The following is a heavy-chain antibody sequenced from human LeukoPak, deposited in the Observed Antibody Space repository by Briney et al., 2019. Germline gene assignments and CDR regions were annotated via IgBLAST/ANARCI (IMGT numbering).Heavy chain of an antibody. CDR1: GFTFSSYA. J-gene: IGHJ4*02. Sequence: GGSLRLSCAASGFTFSSYAMSWVRQAPGKGLEWVSVSIISGSGGASGGSTYYADSVKGRFTISRDDSNNTLYLQMNNLRVEDTALYYCAKHRSGIAASGSNYWGQGTLVSVSS. CDR3: AKHRSGIAASGSNY. CDR2: ISGSGGASGGST. D-gene: IGHD6-13*01. V-gene: IGHV3-23*01.